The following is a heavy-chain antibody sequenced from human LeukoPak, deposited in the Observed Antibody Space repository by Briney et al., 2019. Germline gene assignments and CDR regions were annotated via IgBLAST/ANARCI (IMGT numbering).Heavy chain of an antibody. V-gene: IGHV3-48*01. Sequence: GGSLRLSCAASGFTFSSFSMNWVRQAPGKGLEWISYISSSGPTIYYADSVKGRFTISRDNAKNSVYLQMNSLRAEDTAVYYCTRLHGAYPIDFWGQGTLVTVSS. CDR1: GFTFSSFS. D-gene: IGHD4/OR15-4a*01. J-gene: IGHJ4*02. CDR3: TRLHGAYPIDF. CDR2: ISSSGPTI.